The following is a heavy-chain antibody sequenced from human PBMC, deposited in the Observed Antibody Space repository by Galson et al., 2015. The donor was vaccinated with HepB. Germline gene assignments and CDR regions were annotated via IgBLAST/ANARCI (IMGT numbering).Heavy chain of an antibody. Sequence: QSGAEVKKPGESLKISCKGSGYRFTTYWIGWVRQMPGKGLEWMGIVSPGDSDTRYSPSFRGQVTISADKSINTAYLQWSSLKASDTAMYYCARRYRDTDGYYSIDYWGQGTLVTVSS. CDR1: GYRFTTYW. V-gene: IGHV5-51*03. CDR2: VSPGDSDT. D-gene: IGHD3-22*01. J-gene: IGHJ4*02. CDR3: ARRYRDTDGYYSIDY.